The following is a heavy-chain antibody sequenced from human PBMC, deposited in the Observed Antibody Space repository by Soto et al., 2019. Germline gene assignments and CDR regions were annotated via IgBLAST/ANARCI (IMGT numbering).Heavy chain of an antibody. CDR2: ISPMFGAA. Sequence: QVQLVQSGAEMKKPGSSVKVSCQSSGCTFNTYAMNWVRQAPGQGPEWMGDISPMFGAANYAPKFQGRVTITADEATATSYMQLSSLTSEATALYFCAREVQVHTPAFVYWGQGTLVTVSS. D-gene: IGHD3-10*01. CDR3: AREVQVHTPAFVY. J-gene: IGHJ4*02. CDR1: GCTFNTYA. V-gene: IGHV1-69*19.